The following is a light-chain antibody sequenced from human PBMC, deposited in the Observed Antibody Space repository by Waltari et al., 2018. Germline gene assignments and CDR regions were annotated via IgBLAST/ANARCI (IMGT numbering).Light chain of an antibody. CDR2: KAS. V-gene: IGKV1-39*01. J-gene: IGKJ1*01. CDR3: QHNYGTPWT. Sequence: DIQMNQSPSSLSASVGDRVTITCRASENVNKYLNWYQQKPGKAPKLLIYKASTLQSGVPLRFSGSGSGTDYTFTISSLQSEDVATYYCQHNYGTPWTFGQGTKVEIK. CDR1: ENVNKY.